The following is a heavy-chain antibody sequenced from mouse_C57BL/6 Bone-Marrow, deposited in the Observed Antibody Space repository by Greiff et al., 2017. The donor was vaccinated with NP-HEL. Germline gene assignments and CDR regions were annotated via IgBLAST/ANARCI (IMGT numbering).Heavy chain of an antibody. CDR2: ISNGGGST. CDR3: ARRIPHDYGWYFGV. D-gene: IGHD2-4*01. CDR1: GFTFSDYY. Sequence: EVQLQESGGGLVQPGGSLKLSCAASGFTFSDYYMYWVRQTPEKRLEWVAYISNGGGSTYYPDTVKGRFTISRDNAKNTLYLQMSRLKSEDTAMYYCARRIPHDYGWYFGVWGTGTTVTVSS. V-gene: IGHV5-12*01. J-gene: IGHJ1*03.